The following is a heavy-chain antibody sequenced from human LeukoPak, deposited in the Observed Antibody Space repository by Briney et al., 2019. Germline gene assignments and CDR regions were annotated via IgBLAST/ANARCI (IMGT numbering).Heavy chain of an antibody. J-gene: IGHJ6*02. CDR2: INTNTGNP. V-gene: IGHV7-4-1*02. D-gene: IGHD3-16*02. CDR3: ARGESTSNDNVWGSYRYPYYYGMDV. Sequence: ASVKVSCKASGYTFTSYAMNWARQAPGQGLEWMGWINTNTGNPTYAQGFTGRFVFSLDTSVSTTYLQINNLKAEDTAVYYCARGESTSNDNVWGSYRYPYYYGMDVWGQGTTVTVSS. CDR1: GYTFTSYA.